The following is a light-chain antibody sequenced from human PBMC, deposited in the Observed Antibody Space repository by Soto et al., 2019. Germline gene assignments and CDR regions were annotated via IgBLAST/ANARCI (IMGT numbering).Light chain of an antibody. CDR1: QGISTY. J-gene: IGKJ1*01. CDR3: RQSYSTTWT. CDR2: AAS. V-gene: IGKV1-39*01. Sequence: IQMTQSPSSLSASVGDRVTITCRASQGISTYLNWYQQKPGKAPKLLIYAASSLQSGVPSRFSCSGSETDFTLTISSLQPEDFATYSCRQSYSTTWTFGQGTKV.